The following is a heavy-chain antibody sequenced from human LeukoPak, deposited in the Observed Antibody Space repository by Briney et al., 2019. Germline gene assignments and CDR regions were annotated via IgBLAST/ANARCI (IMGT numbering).Heavy chain of an antibody. CDR2: IKQDGSVK. Sequence: PGGSLRLSCAASGFTFSSYWMSWVRQAPGKGLEWVANIKQDGSVKYYVDSVKGRFTISRDNAKNSLYLQMNSLRAEDTAVYYCARLGPWNDEPHYYFDYWGQGTLVTVSS. CDR1: GFTFSSYW. J-gene: IGHJ4*02. CDR3: ARLGPWNDEPHYYFDY. D-gene: IGHD1-1*01. V-gene: IGHV3-7*03.